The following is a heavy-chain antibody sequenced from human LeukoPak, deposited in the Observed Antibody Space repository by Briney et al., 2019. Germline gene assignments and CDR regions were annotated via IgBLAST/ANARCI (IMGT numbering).Heavy chain of an antibody. D-gene: IGHD6-13*01. J-gene: IGHJ4*02. V-gene: IGHV3-53*01. CDR3: ARGEGGIAAAGTDF. Sequence: GGSLRLSCAASGFAVSSNYMSWVRQAPGRGLEWVSVIYSGGSTYYADSVKGRFTISRDNSKNTLYLQMNSLRAEDTAVYYCARGEGGIAAAGTDFWGQGTLVTVSS. CDR2: IYSGGST. CDR1: GFAVSSNY.